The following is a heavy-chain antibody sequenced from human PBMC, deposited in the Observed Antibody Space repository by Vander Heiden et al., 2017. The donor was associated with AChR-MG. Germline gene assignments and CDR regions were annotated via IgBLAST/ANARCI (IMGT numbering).Heavy chain of an antibody. Sequence: EVQLVESGGGLVKPGGSLRLSCAASGFTFSSYSMNWVRQAPGKGLEWVSSISSSSSYIYYADSVKGRFTISRDNAKNSLYLQMNSLRAEDTAVYYCAKGGYYDFWSGPMDVWGQGTTVTVSS. V-gene: IGHV3-21*01. CDR3: AKGGYYDFWSGPMDV. CDR2: ISSSSSYI. J-gene: IGHJ6*02. CDR1: GFTFSSYS. D-gene: IGHD3-3*01.